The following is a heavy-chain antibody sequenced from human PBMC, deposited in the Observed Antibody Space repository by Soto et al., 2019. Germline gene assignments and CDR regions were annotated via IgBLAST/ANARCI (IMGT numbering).Heavy chain of an antibody. CDR2: INPNSGGT. CDR1: GYTFTGYY. CDR3: ARHDSGYDLVDFDY. J-gene: IGHJ4*02. D-gene: IGHD5-12*01. V-gene: IGHV1-2*02. Sequence: GASVKVSCKASGYTFTGYYMHWVRQAPGQGLEWMGWINPNSGGTNYAQKFQGRVTMTRDTSISTAYMELSRLRSDDTAVYYCARHDSGYDLVDFDYWGQGTLVTVSS.